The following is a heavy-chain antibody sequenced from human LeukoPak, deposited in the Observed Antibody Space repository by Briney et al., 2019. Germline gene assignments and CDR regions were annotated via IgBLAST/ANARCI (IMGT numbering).Heavy chain of an antibody. Sequence: ASVKVSCKASGYTFTMFYTHWVRQAPGQGLEWMGMINPSDGATTYAQRFQGRVTMTRDMSTTTVYMDLRSLRSEDTAVYFWAGVLRGGLSRGLGGLFASYYTYYYMDVWGRGTTVTVSS. J-gene: IGHJ6*03. CDR1: GYTFTMFY. V-gene: IGHV1-46*01. CDR3: AGVLRGGLSRGLGGLFASYYTYYYMDV. CDR2: INPSDGAT. D-gene: IGHD3-10*01.